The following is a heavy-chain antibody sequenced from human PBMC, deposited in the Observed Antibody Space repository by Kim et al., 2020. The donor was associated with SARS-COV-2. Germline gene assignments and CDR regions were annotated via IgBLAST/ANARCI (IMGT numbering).Heavy chain of an antibody. CDR3: ARRFDL. CDR2: GST. J-gene: IGHJ2*01. Sequence: GSTNYNPTPKSRVTLSMATSKNQFSLGLSSVTAADTAVYYCARRFDLWGRGTLVTVSS. V-gene: IGHV4-59*08.